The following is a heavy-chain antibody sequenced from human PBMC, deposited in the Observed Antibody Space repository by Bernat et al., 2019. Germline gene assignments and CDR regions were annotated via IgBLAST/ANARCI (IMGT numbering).Heavy chain of an antibody. V-gene: IGHV3-48*01. Sequence: EVQLVESGGGLVQPGGSLRLSCAASGFTFSSYSMNWVRQAPGKGLEWVSYISSSSSTIYYADSVKGRFTISRDNAKNSLYLQMNSLRAEDTAVYYCARTYCGGDCYWLVEYWYFDLWGRGTLVTVSS. CDR3: ARTYCGGDCYWLVEYWYFDL. D-gene: IGHD2-21*02. CDR2: ISSSSSTI. CDR1: GFTFSSYS. J-gene: IGHJ2*01.